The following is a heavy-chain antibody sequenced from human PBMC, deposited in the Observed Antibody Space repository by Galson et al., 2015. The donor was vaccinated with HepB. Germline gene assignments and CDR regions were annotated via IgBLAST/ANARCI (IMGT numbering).Heavy chain of an antibody. J-gene: IGHJ4*02. CDR2: INAVGNT. CDR3: AKGVAAAGHHFDY. CDR1: GFTFSSYV. V-gene: IGHV3-23*01. D-gene: IGHD2-2*01. Sequence: FLRLSCATSGFTFSSYVMAWVRQAPGKGLEWVSSINAVGNTNYADSVKGRFTISGDYSNNVLFLQMISLRAEDTALYYCAKGVAAAGHHFDYWGQGTLVTVSS.